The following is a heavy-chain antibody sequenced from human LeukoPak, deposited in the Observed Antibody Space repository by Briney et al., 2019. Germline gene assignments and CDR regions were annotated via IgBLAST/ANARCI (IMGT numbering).Heavy chain of an antibody. CDR3: ARERGDYGDYSFDY. D-gene: IGHD4-17*01. V-gene: IGHV3-74*01. Sequence: GGSLRLSCAASGFTFSSYWMHWVRQAPGKGLVWVSRIKSDGSSTSYADSVKGRFTISRDNAKNTLYMQMNSLRAEDTAVYYCARERGDYGDYSFDYWGQGTLVTVSS. CDR1: GFTFSSYW. J-gene: IGHJ4*02. CDR2: IKSDGSST.